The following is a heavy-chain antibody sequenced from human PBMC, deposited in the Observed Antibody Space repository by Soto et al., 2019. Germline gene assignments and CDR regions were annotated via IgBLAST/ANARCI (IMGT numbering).Heavy chain of an antibody. Sequence: SETLSLTCAVYGGSFSGYYWSWIRQPPGKGLEWIGEINHSGSTNYNPSFKSRVTISVDTCKNQFSLKLSSVTAADTAVYYCARVYGQLERSLSYYYYMDVWGKGTTVTVSS. CDR1: GGSFSGYY. CDR2: INHSGST. D-gene: IGHD1-1*01. CDR3: ARVYGQLERSLSYYYYMDV. V-gene: IGHV4-34*01. J-gene: IGHJ6*03.